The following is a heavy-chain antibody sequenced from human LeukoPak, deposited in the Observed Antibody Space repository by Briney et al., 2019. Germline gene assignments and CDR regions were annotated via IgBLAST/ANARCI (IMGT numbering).Heavy chain of an antibody. CDR1: GYTFTSYD. D-gene: IGHD6-19*01. J-gene: IGHJ6*02. CDR3: ARGPYSSGWTYYYYGMDV. Sequence: ASVKVSCKASGYTFTSYDINWVRQATGQGLEWMGWMNPNSGNTGYAQKFQGRVTMTRNTPISTAYMELSSLRSEDTAVYYCARGPYSSGWTYYYYGMDVWGQGTTVTVSS. V-gene: IGHV1-8*01. CDR2: MNPNSGNT.